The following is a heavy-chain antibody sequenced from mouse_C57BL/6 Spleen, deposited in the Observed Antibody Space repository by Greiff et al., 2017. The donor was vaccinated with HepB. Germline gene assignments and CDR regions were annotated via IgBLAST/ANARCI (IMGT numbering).Heavy chain of an antibody. V-gene: IGHV1-64*01. D-gene: IGHD6-1*01. CDR2: IHPNSGST. CDR1: GYTFTSYW. CDR3: ARGPAGYAMDY. J-gene: IGHJ4*01. Sequence: VQLQQSGAELVKPGASVKLSCKASGYTFTSYWMHWVKQRPGQGLEWIGMIHPNSGSTNYNEKFKSKATLTVDKSSSTAYMQLSSLTSEDSAVYYCARGPAGYAMDYWGQGTSVTVSS.